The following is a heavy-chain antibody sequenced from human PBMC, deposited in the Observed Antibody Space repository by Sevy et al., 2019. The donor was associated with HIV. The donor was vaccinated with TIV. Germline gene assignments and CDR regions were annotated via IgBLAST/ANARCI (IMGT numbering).Heavy chain of an antibody. V-gene: IGHV1-8*01. Sequence: ASVKVSCRASGYTFTSYDINWVRQATGQGLEWMGWMGPNSGNTGYAQKFQGRVTMTRNTSISTAYMELSSLRSEDTAVYYCARFLSTSYYYYYAMDVWGQGTTVTVSS. CDR3: ARFLSTSYYYYYAMDV. CDR2: MGPNSGNT. D-gene: IGHD2-2*01. CDR1: GYTFTSYD. J-gene: IGHJ6*02.